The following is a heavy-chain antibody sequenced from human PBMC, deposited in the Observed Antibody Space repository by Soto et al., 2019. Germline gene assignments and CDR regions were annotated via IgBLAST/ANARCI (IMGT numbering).Heavy chain of an antibody. J-gene: IGHJ5*02. Sequence: ASVKVSCKASGYTFTSYGISWVRQAPGQGLEWMGWISAYNGNTNYAQKLQGRVTMTTDTSKNQFSLKLSSVTAADTAVYYCARSYSSYVFDWFDPWGQGTLVTVSS. V-gene: IGHV1-18*01. CDR1: GYTFTSYG. CDR2: ISAYNGNT. CDR3: ARSYSSYVFDWFDP. D-gene: IGHD6-6*01.